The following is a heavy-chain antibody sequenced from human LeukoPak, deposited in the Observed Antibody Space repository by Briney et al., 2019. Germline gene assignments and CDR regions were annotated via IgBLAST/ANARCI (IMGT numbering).Heavy chain of an antibody. Sequence: SETLSLTCSVSGYSISSGYYWCCIRQPPGKGLASIGSFYHSASTYYNPSLKSRVTISVDTSKNQFSLKVSSVTAADTAVYYCARDSGGRPAGGVFDYWGQGTLVTVSS. V-gene: IGHV4-38-2*02. CDR3: ARDSGGRPAGGVFDY. CDR2: FYHSAST. J-gene: IGHJ4*02. D-gene: IGHD6-13*01. CDR1: GYSISSGYY.